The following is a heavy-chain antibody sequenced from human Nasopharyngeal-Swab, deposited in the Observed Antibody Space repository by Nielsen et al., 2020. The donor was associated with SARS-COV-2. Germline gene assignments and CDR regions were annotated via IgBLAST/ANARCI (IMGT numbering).Heavy chain of an antibody. J-gene: IGHJ4*02. CDR3: ARGKAQLWSQRLFDY. Sequence: WIRQPPGKGLEWVSSISSSSSYIYYADSVKGRFTISRDNAKNSLYLQMNSLRAEDTAVYYCARGKAQLWSQRLFDYWGQGTLVTVSS. V-gene: IGHV3-21*01. D-gene: IGHD5-18*01. CDR2: ISSSSSYI.